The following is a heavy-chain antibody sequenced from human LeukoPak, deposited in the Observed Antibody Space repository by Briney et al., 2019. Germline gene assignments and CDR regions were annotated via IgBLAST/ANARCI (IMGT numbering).Heavy chain of an antibody. Sequence: SQTLSLTCTVSGDSISSTGYFWSWIRQHPGKGLEWIGYIYYSGATYYNPSLSSRLTISVDTSKNQFSLKLRSVTAADTAVYYCARDASASSPNAFFDLWGRGTLVAVSS. CDR3: ARDASASSPNAFFDL. V-gene: IGHV4-31*03. D-gene: IGHD2-8*01. CDR2: IYYSGAT. CDR1: GDSISSTGYF. J-gene: IGHJ2*01.